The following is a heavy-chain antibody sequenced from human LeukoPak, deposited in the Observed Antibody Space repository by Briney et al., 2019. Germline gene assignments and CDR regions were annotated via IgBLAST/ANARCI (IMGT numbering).Heavy chain of an antibody. V-gene: IGHV3-30*02. CDR3: AKDTPGAWNAFDI. D-gene: IGHD1-1*01. CDR2: IRYDGSNK. CDR1: GFTFSSYG. Sequence: GGSLRLSCAASGFTFSSYGMHWVRQAPGKGLEWVAFIRYDGSNKYYADSVKGRFTISRDNSKNTLYLQMNSLRAEDTAVYYCAKDTPGAWNAFDIWGHGKMGTVSS. J-gene: IGHJ3*02.